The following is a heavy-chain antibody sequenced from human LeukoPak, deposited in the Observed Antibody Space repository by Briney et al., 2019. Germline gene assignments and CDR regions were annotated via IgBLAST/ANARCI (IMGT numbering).Heavy chain of an antibody. J-gene: IGHJ4*02. CDR2: IIPIFGTA. V-gene: IGHV1-69*01. CDR1: GGTFSSYA. CDR3: ARSYGDYEGGLFDY. D-gene: IGHD4-17*01. Sequence: GASVKVSCKASGGTFSSYAISWVRQAPGQGLEWMGGIIPIFGTANYAQKFQGRVTITADESTSTAYMELSSLRSEDTAVYYCARSYGDYEGGLFDYWGQGTLVTVS.